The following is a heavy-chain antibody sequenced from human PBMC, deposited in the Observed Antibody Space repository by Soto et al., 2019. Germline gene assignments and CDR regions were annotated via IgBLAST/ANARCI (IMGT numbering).Heavy chain of an antibody. D-gene: IGHD3-10*01. CDR1: GGSISSGDYY. J-gene: IGHJ4*02. CDR3: ASDHYGSGSYNY. V-gene: IGHV4-30-4*08. CDR2: IYYSGST. Sequence: SETLSLTCTVSGGSISSGDYYWSWIRQPPGKGLEWIGYIYYSGSTYYNPSLKSRVTISVDTSKNQFSLKLSSVTAADTAVYYCASDHYGSGSYNYWGQGTLVTVSS.